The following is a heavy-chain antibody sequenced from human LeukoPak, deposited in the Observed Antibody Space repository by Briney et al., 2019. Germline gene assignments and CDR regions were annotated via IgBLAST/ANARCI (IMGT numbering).Heavy chain of an antibody. CDR2: ISGSGGST. V-gene: IGHV3-23*01. D-gene: IGHD2-15*01. CDR1: GFTFSSYG. Sequence: QTGGSLRLSCAASGFTFSSYGMRWVRQAPGKGLEWVSAISGSGGSTYYADSVKGRFTISRDNSKNTLYLQMHSLRAEDTAVYYCAKDEVVVAASFDYWGQGTLVTVSS. J-gene: IGHJ4*02. CDR3: AKDEVVVAASFDY.